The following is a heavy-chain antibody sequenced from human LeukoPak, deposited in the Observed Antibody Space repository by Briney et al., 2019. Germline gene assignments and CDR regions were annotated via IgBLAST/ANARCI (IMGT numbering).Heavy chain of an antibody. J-gene: IGHJ3*02. CDR1: GGSISSGGYY. CDR2: IYYSGST. D-gene: IGHD2-15*01. CDR3: AREGVVAFDI. Sequence: SQTLSLTCTVSGGSISSGGYYWSWIRQHPGKGLEWIGYIYYSGSTYYNPSLKSRVIISVDTSKNQFSLKLSSVTAADTAVYYCAREGVVAFDIWGQGTMVTVSS. V-gene: IGHV4-31*03.